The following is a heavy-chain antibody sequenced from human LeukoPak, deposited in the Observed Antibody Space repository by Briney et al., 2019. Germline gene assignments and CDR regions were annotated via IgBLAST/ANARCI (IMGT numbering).Heavy chain of an antibody. CDR3: ARLWVERRGGDWFDP. Sequence: PGGSLRLSCAAYGFTFSSYEMNWVRQAPGKGLEWVSYISSSGSTIYYADSVKGRFTISRDNAKNSLYLQMNSLRAEDTAVYYCARLWVERRGGDWFDPWGQGTLVTVSS. D-gene: IGHD1-1*01. J-gene: IGHJ5*02. V-gene: IGHV3-48*03. CDR2: ISSSGSTI. CDR1: GFTFSSYE.